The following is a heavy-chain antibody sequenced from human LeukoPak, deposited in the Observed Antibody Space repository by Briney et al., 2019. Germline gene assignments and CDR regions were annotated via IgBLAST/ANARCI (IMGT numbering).Heavy chain of an antibody. Sequence: GGSLRLSCAASGFIFSGYSMNWVRRTPGKGLQWASSISNDGTYIYYADSVQGRFTVSRDNAKNSLFLQMNSLRAEDTAVYYCARDYSGWSRDYWGQGTLVTVSS. D-gene: IGHD6-19*01. CDR3: ARDYSGWSRDY. V-gene: IGHV3-21*06. CDR2: ISNDGTYI. J-gene: IGHJ4*02. CDR1: GFIFSGYS.